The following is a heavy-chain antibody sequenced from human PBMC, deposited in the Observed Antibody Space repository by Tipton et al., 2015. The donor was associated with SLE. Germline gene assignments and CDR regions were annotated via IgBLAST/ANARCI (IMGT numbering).Heavy chain of an antibody. CDR3: ARRETGSGSYSKWGFDY. V-gene: IGHV4-59*12. Sequence: TLSLTCIVSGGSISNYYWSWVRQPPGKGLEWIGYIYYSGNTNYNPSLKSRVTISVDTSKNQFSLRLTSVTAADTAVYYCARRETGSGSYSKWGFDYWGQGTLVTVSS. J-gene: IGHJ4*02. CDR2: IYYSGNT. CDR1: GGSISNYY. D-gene: IGHD3-10*01.